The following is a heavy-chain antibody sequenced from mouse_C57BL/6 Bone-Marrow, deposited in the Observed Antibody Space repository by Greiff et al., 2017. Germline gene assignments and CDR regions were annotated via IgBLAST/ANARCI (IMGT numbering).Heavy chain of an antibody. CDR1: GFTFSSYT. CDR2: ISGGGGNT. V-gene: IGHV5-9*01. CDR3: ARQEGITTVDYAMDY. D-gene: IGHD1-1*01. Sequence: DVMLVESGGGLVKPGGSLKLSCAASGFTFSSYTMSWVRQTPEKRLEWVATISGGGGNTYYPDSVKGRFTISRDNAKNTLYLQMSSLRSEDTALYYCARQEGITTVDYAMDYWGQGTSVTVSS. J-gene: IGHJ4*01.